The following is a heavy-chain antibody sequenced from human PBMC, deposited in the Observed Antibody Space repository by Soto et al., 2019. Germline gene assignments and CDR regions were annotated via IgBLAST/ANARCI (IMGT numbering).Heavy chain of an antibody. CDR2: ISGRGGST. J-gene: IGHJ4*02. CDR1: GFTFSSYA. D-gene: IGHD6-19*01. CDR3: AKELYSSGWYPWDY. V-gene: IGHV3-23*01. Sequence: EVPLLESGGGLVQPGGSLRLSFAASGFTFSSYAMSWVRQAPGKGLEWVSAISGRGGSTYYADSVKGRFTISRDNSKNTLYLQMNSLRAEDTAVYYCAKELYSSGWYPWDYWGQGTLVTVSS.